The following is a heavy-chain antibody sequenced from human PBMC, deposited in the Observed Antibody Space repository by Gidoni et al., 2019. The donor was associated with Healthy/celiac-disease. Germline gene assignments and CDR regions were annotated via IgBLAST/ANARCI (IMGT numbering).Heavy chain of an antibody. Sequence: EVQLVESGGGLVQPGRSLRLSCAASGFTFDDYAMHWVRQAPGKGLEWVSGIRWNSGSIGYADSVKGRFTISRDNAKNSLYLQMNSLRAEDTALYYCAKESIEIVVLGSGAFDIWGQGTMVTVSS. D-gene: IGHD2-2*01. V-gene: IGHV3-9*01. CDR1: GFTFDDYA. CDR2: IRWNSGSI. CDR3: AKESIEIVVLGSGAFDI. J-gene: IGHJ3*02.